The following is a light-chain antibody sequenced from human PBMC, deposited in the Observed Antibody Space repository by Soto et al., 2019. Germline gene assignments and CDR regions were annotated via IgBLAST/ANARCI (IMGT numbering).Light chain of an antibody. CDR3: SSYTISSTYV. J-gene: IGLJ1*01. Sequence: QSVLTQPASVSGSPGQSITISCTGSNSDIGGYTYVSWYQQHPGKAPKLLIYEVSNRPSGVSNRFSGSKSDNTASLTISGLQAEDEADYYCSSYTISSTYVFGTGTKVTVL. V-gene: IGLV2-14*01. CDR1: NSDIGGYTY. CDR2: EVS.